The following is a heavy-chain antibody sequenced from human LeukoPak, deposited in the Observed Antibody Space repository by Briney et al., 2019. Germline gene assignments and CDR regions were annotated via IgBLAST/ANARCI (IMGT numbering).Heavy chain of an antibody. CDR2: IFSNDEK. CDR3: ARIRPYSSGWYTTHAFDI. Sequence: SGPTLVNPTQTLTLTCTFSGFSLSTSGVGVGWIRQPPGKALEWLAHIFSNDEKSYSTSLKSRLTISKDTSKSQVVLTMTNMDPVDTATYYCARIRPYSSGWYTTHAFDIWGQGTMVTVSS. J-gene: IGHJ3*02. CDR1: GFSLSTSGVG. V-gene: IGHV2-26*01. D-gene: IGHD6-19*01.